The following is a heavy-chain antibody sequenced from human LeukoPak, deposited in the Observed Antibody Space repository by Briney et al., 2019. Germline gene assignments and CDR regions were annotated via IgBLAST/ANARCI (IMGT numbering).Heavy chain of an antibody. CDR1: GYTFTGYY. Sequence: ASVKVSCKASGYTFTGYYMHWVRQAPGQGLEWMGWINPNSGGTSYAQKFQGRVTMTRDTSISTAYMELNRLRSDDTAVYYCARVAYYFDTSGPCWGQGTLVTVSS. J-gene: IGHJ4*02. V-gene: IGHV1-2*02. D-gene: IGHD3-22*01. CDR3: ARVAYYFDTSGPC. CDR2: INPNSGGT.